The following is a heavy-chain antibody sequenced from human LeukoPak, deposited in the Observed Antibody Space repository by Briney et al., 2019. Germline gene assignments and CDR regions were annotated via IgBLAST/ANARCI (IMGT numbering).Heavy chain of an antibody. J-gene: IGHJ2*01. CDR2: IYYSGST. D-gene: IGHD2-2*01. V-gene: IGHV4-39*07. CDR1: GGSISSSSYY. Sequence: SETLSLTCTVSGGSISSSSYYWGWIRQPPGKGLEWIGSIYYSGSTNYNPSLKSRVTISVDTSKNQFSLKLSSVTAADTAVYYCAREPVVPAARSWYFDLWGRGTLVTVSS. CDR3: AREPVVPAARSWYFDL.